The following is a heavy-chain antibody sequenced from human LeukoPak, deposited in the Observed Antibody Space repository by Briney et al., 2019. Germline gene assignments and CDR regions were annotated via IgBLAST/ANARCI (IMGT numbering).Heavy chain of an antibody. V-gene: IGHV1-69*05. CDR3: ARDYSGSYRDAFDI. CDR1: GGTFSSYA. J-gene: IGHJ3*02. Sequence: ASVKVSCKASGGTFSSYAISWVRQAPGQGLEWMGGIIPIFGTANYAQKFQGRVTITTDESTSTAYMELSSLRSEDTAVYYCARDYSGSYRDAFDIWGQGTMVAVSS. D-gene: IGHD1-26*01. CDR2: IIPIFGTA.